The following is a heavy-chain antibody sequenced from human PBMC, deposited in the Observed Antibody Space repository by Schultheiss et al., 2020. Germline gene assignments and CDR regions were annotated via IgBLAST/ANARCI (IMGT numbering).Heavy chain of an antibody. J-gene: IGHJ4*02. CDR1: GYTFTGYY. D-gene: IGHD7-27*01. V-gene: IGHV1-2*02. CDR2: INPNSGGT. CDR3: ARDTNWGYGGDTYYFDY. Sequence: AAVKVSFKASGYTFTGYYMHWVRQAPGQGLEWMGWINPNSGGTNYAQKFQGRVTMTRDTSISTAYMELSRLRSDDTAVYYCARDTNWGYGGDTYYFDYWGQGTLVTVSS.